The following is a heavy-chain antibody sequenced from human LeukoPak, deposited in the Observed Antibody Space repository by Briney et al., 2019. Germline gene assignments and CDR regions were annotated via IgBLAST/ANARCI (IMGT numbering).Heavy chain of an antibody. Sequence: GGSLRLSCAASGFTFSNCAMSWVRQAPGKGLEWVSGISGGGGSTYYADSVKGRFTISRDNSKNTLYVQLNSLRADDTAVYYCAKDRAYYYDSSGYYHFDSWGQGTLGTVSS. V-gene: IGHV3-23*01. J-gene: IGHJ4*02. CDR3: AKDRAYYYDSSGYYHFDS. D-gene: IGHD3-22*01. CDR1: GFTFSNCA. CDR2: ISGGGGST.